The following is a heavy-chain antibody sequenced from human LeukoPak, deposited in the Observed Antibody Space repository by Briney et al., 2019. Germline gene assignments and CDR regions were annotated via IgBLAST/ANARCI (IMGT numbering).Heavy chain of an antibody. V-gene: IGHV3-23*01. J-gene: IGHJ4*02. CDR3: AKGGSGSYYDRFDY. Sequence: GGSLRLSCAASGFTFSTYVVGWVRQAPGKGLEWGSVISTSGDVTFYADSVKGRFTISRDNSKNTLYLQMNSLRVEDTAIYYCAKGGSGSYYDRFDYWGQGTLVTVSS. D-gene: IGHD1-26*01. CDR2: ISTSGDVT. CDR1: GFTFSTYV.